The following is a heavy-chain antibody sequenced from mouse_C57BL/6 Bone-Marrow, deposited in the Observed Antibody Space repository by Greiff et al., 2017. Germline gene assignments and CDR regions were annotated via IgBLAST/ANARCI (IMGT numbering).Heavy chain of an antibody. J-gene: IGHJ1*03. CDR2: IFPGSGST. Sequence: VHLVESGPELVKPGASVKISCKASGYTFTDYYINWVKQRPGQGLEWIGWIFPGSGSTYYNEKFKGKATLTVDKSSSTAYMLLSSLTSEDSAVYFCARDYYGSSYRYFDVWGTGTTVTVSS. CDR3: ARDYYGSSYRYFDV. V-gene: IGHV1-75*01. CDR1: GYTFTDYY. D-gene: IGHD1-1*01.